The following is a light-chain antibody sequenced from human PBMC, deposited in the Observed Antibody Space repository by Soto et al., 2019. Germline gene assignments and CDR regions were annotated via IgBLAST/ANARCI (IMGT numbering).Light chain of an antibody. CDR3: QQFSSHPLT. CDR2: DAS. J-gene: IGKJ4*01. V-gene: IGKV3-20*01. Sequence: EFVLPQSPGTLSLSPGERATLSCRASQTVRNNYLAWYQQKPGQAPRLLIYDASSRATGIPDRFSGGGSGTDSTLTISRLEPEDFAVYYCQQFSSHPLTFGGGTKVDIK. CDR1: QTVRNNY.